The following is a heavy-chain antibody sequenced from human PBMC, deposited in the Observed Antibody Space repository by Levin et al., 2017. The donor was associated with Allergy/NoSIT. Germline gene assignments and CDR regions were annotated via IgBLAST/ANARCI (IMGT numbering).Heavy chain of an antibody. CDR3: ATYSGSSAFDD. V-gene: IGHV3-7*01. D-gene: IGHD6-6*01. CDR1: GFTFSSYW. CDR2: IKQDGSEK. J-gene: IGHJ4*02. Sequence: GGSLRLSCTASGFTFSSYWMSWVRQAPGKGLEWVANIKQDGSEKRYVDSVRGRFTISRDNAEDSLYLHMNSLRAEDTAVYYCATYSGSSAFDDWGQGTLVTVSS.